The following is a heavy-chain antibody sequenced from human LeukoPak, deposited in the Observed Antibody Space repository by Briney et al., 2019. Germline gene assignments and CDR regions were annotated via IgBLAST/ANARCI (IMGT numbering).Heavy chain of an antibody. J-gene: IGHJ4*02. CDR2: IYYSGST. CDR1: GGSISSSSYY. D-gene: IGHD6-13*01. CDR3: ARAGAAAGGDYFDY. Sequence: SETLSLTCTVSGGSISSSSYYWGWIRQPPGKGLEWIGYIYYSGSTNYNPSLKSRVTISVDTSKNQFSLKLSSVTAADTAVYYCARAGAAAGGDYFDYWGQGTLVTVSS. V-gene: IGHV4-61*05.